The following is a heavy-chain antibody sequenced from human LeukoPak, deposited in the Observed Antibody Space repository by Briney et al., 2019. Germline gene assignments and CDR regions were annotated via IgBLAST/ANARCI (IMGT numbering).Heavy chain of an antibody. Sequence: GGSLRLSCSASGFTFSSYAMSWVRQAPGKGLEWVSAISDSGDSTYYADSVKGRFTISRDNAKSSLFLQMNSLRAEDAAVYYCARDKPRGSYYGSIFDSWGQGTLVTVSS. CDR1: GFTFSSYA. J-gene: IGHJ4*02. CDR3: ARDKPRGSYYGSIFDS. V-gene: IGHV3-23*01. D-gene: IGHD1-26*01. CDR2: ISDSGDST.